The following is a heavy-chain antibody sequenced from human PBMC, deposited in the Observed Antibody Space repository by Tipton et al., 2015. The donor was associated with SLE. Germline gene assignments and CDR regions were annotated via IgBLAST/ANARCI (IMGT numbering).Heavy chain of an antibody. CDR3: AGDARGYGSGAGGWFDP. J-gene: IGHJ5*02. V-gene: IGHV3-23*01. D-gene: IGHD3-10*01. Sequence: SLRLSCAASGFTFSSYAMSWVRQAPGKGLEWVSAISGSGGDTYYADSVKGRFTISRDNSKNTLYLQMNSLRAEDTAVYYCAGDARGYGSGAGGWFDPWGQGTLVTVSS. CDR2: ISGSGGDT. CDR1: GFTFSSYA.